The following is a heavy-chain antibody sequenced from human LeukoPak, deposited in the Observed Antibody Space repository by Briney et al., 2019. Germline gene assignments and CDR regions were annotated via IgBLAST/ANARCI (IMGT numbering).Heavy chain of an antibody. CDR2: IIPIFGTA. D-gene: IGHD6-13*01. Sequence: GASVKVSCKASGGTFSSYAISWVRQAPGQGLEWMGGIIPIFGTANYAQKFQGRVTITADESTSTAYMEVSSLRSEDTAVYYCARGPSYSSSWYAVPFGFDPWGQGTLVTVSS. CDR1: GGTFSSYA. CDR3: ARGPSYSSSWYAVPFGFDP. J-gene: IGHJ5*02. V-gene: IGHV1-69*13.